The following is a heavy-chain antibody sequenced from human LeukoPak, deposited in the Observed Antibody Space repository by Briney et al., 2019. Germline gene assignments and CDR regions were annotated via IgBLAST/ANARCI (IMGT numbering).Heavy chain of an antibody. J-gene: IGHJ4*02. CDR2: IYPADSDT. V-gene: IGHV5-51*01. CDR3: ASREMATMSPFDY. CDR1: GYRFTRYW. D-gene: IGHD5-24*01. Sequence: GESLKISCKGSGYRFTRYWIGWVRQMPGKGLEWMGIIYPADSDTRYSPSFQGQVTISADKSISTAYLQWSSLKASDTAMYYCASREMATMSPFDYWGQGTLVPVSS.